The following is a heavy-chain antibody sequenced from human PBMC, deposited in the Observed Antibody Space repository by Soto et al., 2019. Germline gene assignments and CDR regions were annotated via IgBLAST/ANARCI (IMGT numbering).Heavy chain of an antibody. D-gene: IGHD4-17*01. Sequence: QVQLQESGPGLVKPSQTLSLTCTVSGGSISSGGYYWSWIRQHPGKGLEWIGYIYYSGSTYYNPSLKSRVTISVDTSKNQFSLKLSSVTAADTAVYYCAREVNYGDYVKPRSYYFDYWGQGTLVTVSS. J-gene: IGHJ4*02. CDR2: IYYSGST. CDR3: AREVNYGDYVKPRSYYFDY. CDR1: GGSISSGGYY. V-gene: IGHV4-31*03.